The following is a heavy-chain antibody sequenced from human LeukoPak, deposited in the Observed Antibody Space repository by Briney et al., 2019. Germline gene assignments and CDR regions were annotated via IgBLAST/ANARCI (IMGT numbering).Heavy chain of an antibody. D-gene: IGHD3-10*01. CDR1: GFTFSNYA. CDR3: AKGYYYGSGSQRYLDY. V-gene: IGHV3-23*01. CDR2: STDNGGST. Sequence: GGSLRLSCAASGFTFSNYAMSWVRQAPGKGLEWVSVSTDNGGSTYYVDSVKGRFTISRDNSKNTLYLQMNSLRAEDTAVYYCAKGYYYGSGSQRYLDYWGQGILVTVSS. J-gene: IGHJ4*02.